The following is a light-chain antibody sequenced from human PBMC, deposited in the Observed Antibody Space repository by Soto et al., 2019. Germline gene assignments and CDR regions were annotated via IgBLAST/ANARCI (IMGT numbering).Light chain of an antibody. J-gene: IGLJ2*01. CDR3: SSYTSSSTVV. CDR2: DVS. Sequence: HSALTQPASVSGSPGQSITISCTGTSSDVGGYNYVSWYQQHPGKAPKLMIYDVSNRPSGDSNRFSGSKSGNTASLTISGLQAEDEADYYCSSYTSSSTVVFGGGTKLTVL. CDR1: SSDVGGYNY. V-gene: IGLV2-14*01.